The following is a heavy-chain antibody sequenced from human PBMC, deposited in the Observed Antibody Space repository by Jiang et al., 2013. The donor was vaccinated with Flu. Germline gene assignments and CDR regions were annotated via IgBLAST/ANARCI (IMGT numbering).Heavy chain of an antibody. CDR2: INHSGRI. D-gene: IGHD1-14*01. V-gene: IGHV4-38-2*02. CDR1: GHSIGNSYY. Sequence: GSGLVKPWETLSLSCTVSGHSIGNSYYWGWIRQSPGKGLEWLGEINHSGRIDYNPSLRGRLILSLDTSKNSLSLKLKSVTDVDTAVYYCARGNYVFRGTISYAVDVWGRGTTVTVSS. J-gene: IGHJ6*02. CDR3: ARGNYVFRGTISYAVDV.